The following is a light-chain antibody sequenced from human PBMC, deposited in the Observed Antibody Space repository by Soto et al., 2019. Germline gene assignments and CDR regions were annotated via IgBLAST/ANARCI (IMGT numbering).Light chain of an antibody. V-gene: IGLV1-40*01. Sequence: QPVLTQPPSVSGAPGQRVTISCTGSSSNIGAGYDVHWYQQRPGTAPKLLIFGNINRPPGVPDRFSGSKSGTSASLTITGLQAEDEGDYYCQSYDSTLSDRYVFGTGTKVTVL. CDR2: GNI. J-gene: IGLJ1*01. CDR3: QSYDSTLSDRYV. CDR1: SSNIGAGYD.